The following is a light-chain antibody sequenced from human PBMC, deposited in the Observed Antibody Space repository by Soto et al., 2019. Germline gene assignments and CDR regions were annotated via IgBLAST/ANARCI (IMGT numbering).Light chain of an antibody. CDR2: GNS. Sequence: QSVLTQPPSVSGAPGQRVTISCTGSSSNIGAGYDVHWYQQLPGTAPKLLIYGNSNRPSGVPDRFSGSKSGTSASLAITGLLAEDEADYYCQSYDSSLRGSVVFGGGTKLTVL. V-gene: IGLV1-40*01. CDR3: QSYDSSLRGSVV. J-gene: IGLJ2*01. CDR1: SSNIGAGYD.